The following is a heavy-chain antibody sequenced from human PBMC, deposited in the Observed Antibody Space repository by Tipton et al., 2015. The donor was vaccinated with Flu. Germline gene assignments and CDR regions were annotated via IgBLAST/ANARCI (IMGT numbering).Heavy chain of an antibody. CDR3: ARRSGTWNNAGFDP. V-gene: IGHV4-61*09. J-gene: IGHJ5*02. Sequence: LRLSCTVSGGFITSGSYYWSWIRQSAGKGLEWIGHIYTTGSTNYNPSLKSRVTISVDASKNQFSLKLNSVTAADTAVYYCARRSGTWNNAGFDPWGQGTLVTVSS. CDR1: GGFITSGSYY. CDR2: IYTTGST. D-gene: IGHD1/OR15-1a*01.